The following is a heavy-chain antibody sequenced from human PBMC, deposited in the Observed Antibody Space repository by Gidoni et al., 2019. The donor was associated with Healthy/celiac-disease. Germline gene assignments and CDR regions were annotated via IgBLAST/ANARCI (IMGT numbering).Heavy chain of an antibody. CDR2: IKSKTDGGTT. CDR3: TTIPTDYDSSGYYYVYAFDI. Sequence: AASGFTFSNAWMSWVRQAPGKGLEWVGRIKSKTDGGTTDYAAPVKGRFTISRDDSKNTLYLQMNSLKTEDTAVYYCTTIPTDYDSSGYYYVYAFDIWGQGTMVTVSS. CDR1: GFTFSNAW. V-gene: IGHV3-15*01. D-gene: IGHD3-22*01. J-gene: IGHJ3*02.